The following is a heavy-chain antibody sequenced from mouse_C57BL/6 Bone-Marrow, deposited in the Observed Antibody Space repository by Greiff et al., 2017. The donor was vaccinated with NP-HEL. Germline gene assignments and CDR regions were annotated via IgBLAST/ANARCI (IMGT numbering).Heavy chain of an antibody. CDR1: GYAFTNYL. CDR2: INPGSGGT. Sequence: QVQLQQSGAELVRPGTSVKVSCKASGYAFTNYLIEWVKQRPGQGLEWIGVINPGSGGTNYNEKFKGKATLTADKSSSTAYMQLSSLTSEDSAVYFCAIYGSSSNYYAMDYWGQGTSVTVSP. D-gene: IGHD1-1*01. CDR3: AIYGSSSNYYAMDY. J-gene: IGHJ4*01. V-gene: IGHV1-54*01.